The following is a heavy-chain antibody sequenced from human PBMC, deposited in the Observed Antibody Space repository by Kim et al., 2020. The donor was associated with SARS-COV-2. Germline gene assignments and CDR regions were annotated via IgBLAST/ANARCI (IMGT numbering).Heavy chain of an antibody. V-gene: IGHV4-39*01. J-gene: IGHJ6*02. CDR3: ARLKLLPARGYYYGMDV. Sequence: SETLSLTCTVSGGSISSSSYYWGWIRQPPGKGLEWIGSIYYSGSTYYNPSLKSRVTISVDTSKNQFSLKLSSVTAADTAVYYCARLKLLPARGYYYGMDVWGQGTTVTVSS. CDR1: GGSISSSSYY. CDR2: IYYSGST. D-gene: IGHD2-15*01.